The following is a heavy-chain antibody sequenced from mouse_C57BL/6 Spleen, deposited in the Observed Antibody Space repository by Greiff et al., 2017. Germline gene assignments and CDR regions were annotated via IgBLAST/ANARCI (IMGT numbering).Heavy chain of an antibody. V-gene: IGHV2-2*01. CDR3: ARRYGSSLYAMDY. Sequence: VKLMESGPGLVQPSQSLSITCTVSGFSLTSYGVHWVRQSPGKGLEWLGVIWSGGSTDYNAAFISRLSISKDNSKSQVFFKMNSLQADDTAIYYCARRYGSSLYAMDYWGQGTSVTVSS. J-gene: IGHJ4*01. D-gene: IGHD1-1*01. CDR2: IWSGGST. CDR1: GFSLTSYG.